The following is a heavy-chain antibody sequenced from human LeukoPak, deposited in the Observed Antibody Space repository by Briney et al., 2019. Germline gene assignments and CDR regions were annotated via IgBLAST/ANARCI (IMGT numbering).Heavy chain of an antibody. J-gene: IGHJ4*02. CDR3: AKELGSSIVASLSH. CDR1: GFTFSTYA. D-gene: IGHD6-6*01. Sequence: GGSLRLSCAASGFTFSTYAMSWVRQAPGKGLEWVSAISGSGGRTYYADSVKGRFTISRDNSKNTLDLQMNSLRAEDTAVYYCAKELGSSIVASLSHWGQGTLVTVSS. V-gene: IGHV3-23*01. CDR2: ISGSGGRT.